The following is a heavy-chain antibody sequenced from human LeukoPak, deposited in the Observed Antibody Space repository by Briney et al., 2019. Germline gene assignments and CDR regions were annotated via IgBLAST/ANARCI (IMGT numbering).Heavy chain of an antibody. CDR2: IFCSGST. Sequence: SETLSLTCTVSGGSISSYYWSWIRQPPGKGLEWIGYIFCSGSTNYNPSLKSRVTISVDTSKNQFSLKLSSVTAADTAVYYCARTGTYYYDSSGYKDYFDYWGQGTLVTVSS. D-gene: IGHD3-22*01. CDR1: GGSISSYY. V-gene: IGHV4-59*01. J-gene: IGHJ4*02. CDR3: ARTGTYYYDSSGYKDYFDY.